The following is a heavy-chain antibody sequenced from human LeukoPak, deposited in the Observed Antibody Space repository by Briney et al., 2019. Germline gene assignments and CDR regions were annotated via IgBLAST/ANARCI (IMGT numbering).Heavy chain of an antibody. CDR2: IYYSGST. J-gene: IGHJ4*02. CDR1: GGSISSYY. CDR3: ARWGGSYYARGYYFDY. V-gene: IGHV4-59*01. D-gene: IGHD1-26*01. Sequence: SETLSLTCTVSGGSISSYYWSWIRQPPGKGLEWIGYIYYSGSTNYNPSLKSRGTISVDTSKNQFSLKLSSVTAADTAVYYCARWGGSYYARGYYFDYWGQGTLVTVSS.